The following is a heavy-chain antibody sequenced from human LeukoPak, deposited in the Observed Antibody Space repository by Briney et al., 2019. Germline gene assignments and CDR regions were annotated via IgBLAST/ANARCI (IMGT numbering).Heavy chain of an antibody. V-gene: IGHV2-5*02. Sequence: SRPTLVNSTENLTLACTFSGFSITTRGVSIDWIRQPPAMALEWLAGIDSGDNKAYSPSLRSRLTLTTDTSKEQVVHTMTNMDPVDTATYYWAHSSLDDFWSGYRDAFDIWGQGTMVTVSS. J-gene: IGHJ3*02. CDR3: AHSSLDDFWSGYRDAFDI. D-gene: IGHD3-3*01. CDR1: GFSITTRGVS. CDR2: IDSGDNK.